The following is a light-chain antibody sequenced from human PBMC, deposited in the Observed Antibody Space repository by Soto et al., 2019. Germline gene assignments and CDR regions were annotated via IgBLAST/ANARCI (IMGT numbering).Light chain of an antibody. CDR1: QSVSSS. CDR2: GAS. CDR3: QQYTDWPPLT. Sequence: EIVLTQSPGTLSLSPGARATLSCRASQSVSSSLAWYQQRPGQAPRLLIYGASTRATGVPARFSGTGSGTEFTLTISSLQSEDFAIYYCQQYTDWPPLTFGGGTKVDIK. J-gene: IGKJ4*01. V-gene: IGKV3-15*01.